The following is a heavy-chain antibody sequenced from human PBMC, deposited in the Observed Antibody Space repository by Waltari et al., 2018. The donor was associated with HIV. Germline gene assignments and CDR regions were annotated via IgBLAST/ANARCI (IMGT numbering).Heavy chain of an antibody. CDR2: INQNGSQK. V-gene: IGHV3-7*03. J-gene: IGHJ6*02. D-gene: IGHD3-3*01. Sequence: DEQLVESGGGLVQPGESPRRPCEASAFTLSSYWMTWVRQPPGKGLEWVANINQNGSQKYYVDSVKGRFNISRDNSRNSIYLQLNNLTAGDTAVYYCAREYYDFWSGYYTTGLDVWGQGTTVIVS. CDR3: AREYYDFWSGYYTTGLDV. CDR1: AFTLSSYW.